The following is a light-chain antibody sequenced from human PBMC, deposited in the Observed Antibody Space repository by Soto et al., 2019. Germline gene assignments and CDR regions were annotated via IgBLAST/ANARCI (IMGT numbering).Light chain of an antibody. J-gene: IGLJ3*02. V-gene: IGLV1-47*01. CDR3: AAWDESMSGVV. CDR2: SNN. Sequence: QSVLTQPPSASGTPGQRVNISCSVSISNIGSNYVYWYQKLPGTAPKVLIYSNNQRPSGVPDRVSGSKSGTSASLAIRGLRFEDEAEYDCAAWDESMSGVVFGGGTKVTVL. CDR1: ISNIGSNY.